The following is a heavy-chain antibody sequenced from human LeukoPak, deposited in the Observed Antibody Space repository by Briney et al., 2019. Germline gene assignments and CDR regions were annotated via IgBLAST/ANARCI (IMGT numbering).Heavy chain of an antibody. CDR3: AREEIAVALGY. Sequence: PGGSLRLSCAASGCTFSSYSMNGVRQAPGKGLEWVSYISSSSSTIDYADSVKGRFTISRDNAKNSLYLQMNSLRAEDTAVYYCAREEIAVALGYWGQGTLVTVSS. CDR1: GCTFSSYS. V-gene: IGHV3-48*01. D-gene: IGHD6-19*01. CDR2: ISSSSSTI. J-gene: IGHJ4*02.